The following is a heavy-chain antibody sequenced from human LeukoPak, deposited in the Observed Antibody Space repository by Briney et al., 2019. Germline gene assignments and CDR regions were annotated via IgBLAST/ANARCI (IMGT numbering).Heavy chain of an antibody. J-gene: IGHJ4*02. D-gene: IGHD3-9*01. CDR1: GFTFSSYA. CDR2: ISGSGGRT. V-gene: IGHV3-23*01. CDR3: AKGHYDILTGYYNSPRGLLDY. Sequence: GGSLRLSCAASGFTFSSYAMNWVRQAPGKGLEWVSTISGSGGRTYYADSVTGRFTISRDNSKNTVYLQMNSLRAEDTAVYYCAKGHYDILTGYYNSPRGLLDYWGQGTLVTVSS.